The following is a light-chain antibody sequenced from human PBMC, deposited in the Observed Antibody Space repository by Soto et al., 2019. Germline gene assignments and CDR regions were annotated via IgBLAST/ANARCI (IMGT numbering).Light chain of an antibody. CDR1: QSVSNNY. CDR2: GAS. V-gene: IGKV3-20*01. Sequence: PGTLSLSPAERATLSCRASQSVSNNYLAWYQQKPGQAPRLLIYGASSRATGIPDRFSGSGSGTDFTLTISRLEPEDFAVYYCQQYGSSRTFGQGTKVDIK. J-gene: IGKJ1*01. CDR3: QQYGSSRT.